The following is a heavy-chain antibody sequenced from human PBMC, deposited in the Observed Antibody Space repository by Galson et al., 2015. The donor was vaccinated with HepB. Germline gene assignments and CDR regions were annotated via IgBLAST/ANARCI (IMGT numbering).Heavy chain of an antibody. D-gene: IGHD3-3*01. J-gene: IGHJ4*02. CDR3: ARDAGSGYDGGGRDY. Sequence: SVKVSCKASGYTFTSYYMHWVRQAPGQGLEWMGIINPSGGSTSYAQKFQGRVTMTRDTSTSTVYMELSSLRSEDTAVYYCARDAGSGYDGGGRDYWGQGTLVTVSS. CDR1: GYTFTSYY. V-gene: IGHV1-46*01. CDR2: INPSGGST.